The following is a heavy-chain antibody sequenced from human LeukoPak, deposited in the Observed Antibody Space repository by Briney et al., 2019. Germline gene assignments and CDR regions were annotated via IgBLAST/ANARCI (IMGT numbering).Heavy chain of an antibody. V-gene: IGHV3-7*01. CDR2: MNQDGGEK. J-gene: IGHJ3*02. CDR1: GLQFSNYW. CDR3: VVSRLRAAYDI. Sequence: GGSLRLSCAVSGLQFSNYWMGWIRQAPGKGLEWVANMNQDGGEKYYANSVKGRFTISRDNARSSLFLQLNSLRAEDTAVYSCVVSRLRAAYDIWGQGTVVLVSS. D-gene: IGHD2-21*02.